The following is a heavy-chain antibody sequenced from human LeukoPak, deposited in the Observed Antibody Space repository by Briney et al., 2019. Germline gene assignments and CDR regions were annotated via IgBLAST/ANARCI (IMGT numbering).Heavy chain of an antibody. CDR2: ISGSGGST. Sequence: ASVKVSCKASGYTFTSYAMSWVRQAPGKGLEWVSAISGSGGSTYYADSVKGRFTISRDNSKNTLYLQMNSLRAEDTAVYYCAPGMVRGVIIKAIQYYFDYWGQGTLVTVSS. CDR1: GYTFTSYA. CDR3: APGMVRGVIIKAIQYYFDY. J-gene: IGHJ4*02. D-gene: IGHD3-10*01. V-gene: IGHV3-23*01.